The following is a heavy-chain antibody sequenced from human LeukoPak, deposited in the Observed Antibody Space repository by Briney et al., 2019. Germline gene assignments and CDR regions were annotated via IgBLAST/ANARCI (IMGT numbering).Heavy chain of an antibody. J-gene: IGHJ6*03. V-gene: IGHV1-18*01. CDR3: ARAEGVVVAAHIDV. D-gene: IGHD2-15*01. Sequence: ASVKVSCKASGYTFTNYGIYWVRQAPGQGLEWMAWISAYNGSTNYAQKLQGRVTVTTDTFTSTAYMELRSLRSDDTAMYYCARAEGVVVAAHIDVWGKGTTVTVSS. CDR2: ISAYNGST. CDR1: GYTFTNYG.